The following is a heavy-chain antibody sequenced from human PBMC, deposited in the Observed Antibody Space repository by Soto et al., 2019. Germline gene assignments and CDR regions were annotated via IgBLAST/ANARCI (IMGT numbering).Heavy chain of an antibody. Sequence: PGGSLRLSCEASGFIFSDFGMHWVRQAPGKGLEWVAVISYDGNNKYYAQSVKGRFTISRDNSKNTLFLNMDSLRHEDTAVYHCVKGDLDTDVVNRPDAFECWGPGKMVTVSS. CDR2: ISYDGNNK. J-gene: IGHJ3*01. CDR3: VKGDLDTDVVNRPDAFEC. D-gene: IGHD5-18*01. V-gene: IGHV3-30*18. CDR1: GFIFSDFG.